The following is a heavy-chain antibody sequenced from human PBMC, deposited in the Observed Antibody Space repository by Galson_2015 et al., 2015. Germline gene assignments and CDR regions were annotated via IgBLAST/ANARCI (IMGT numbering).Heavy chain of an antibody. CDR3: AADGDHFGELNYYGMDV. CDR1: GFTFTSSA. J-gene: IGHJ6*02. Sequence: SVKVSCKASGFTFTSSAMQWVRQARGQRLEWIGWIIVGSGNTNYAQKFQERVTITRDMSTSTAYMELSSLRSEDTAVYYCAADGDHFGELNYYGMDVWGQGTTVTVSS. D-gene: IGHD3-10*01. V-gene: IGHV1-58*02. CDR2: IIVGSGNT.